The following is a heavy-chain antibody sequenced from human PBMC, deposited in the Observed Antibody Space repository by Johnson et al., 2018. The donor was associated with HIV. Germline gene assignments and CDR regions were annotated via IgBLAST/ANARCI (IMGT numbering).Heavy chain of an antibody. CDR3: AKDVAFRHDAFDI. CDR2: ISYDGGTT. J-gene: IGHJ3*02. V-gene: IGHV3-30*18. CDR1: GFTFDDYG. D-gene: IGHD2-21*01. Sequence: QMLLVESGGGVVRPGGSLRLSCAASGFTFDDYGMSWVRQAPGKGLECVAAISYDGGTTYYSDSVKGRFTISRDNDKNSLYLQMNSLRAEDTAVYYCAKDVAFRHDAFDIWGQGTMVTVSS.